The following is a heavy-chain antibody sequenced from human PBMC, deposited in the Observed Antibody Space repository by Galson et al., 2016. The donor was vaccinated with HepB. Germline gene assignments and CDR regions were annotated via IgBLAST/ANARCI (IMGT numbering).Heavy chain of an antibody. CDR2: MYHSGRT. D-gene: IGHD4-17*01. V-gene: IGHV4-30-2*01. J-gene: IGHJ4*02. Sequence: TLSLTCAVSGGSISSGGYSWSWIRQPPGKGLEWIGYMYHSGRTYYNPSLKSRVTISVDRSKNQFSLKLSSVTAADTAVYYCARGGDYAFPCDYWGQGTLVTVSS. CDR1: GGSISSGGYS. CDR3: ARGGDYAFPCDY.